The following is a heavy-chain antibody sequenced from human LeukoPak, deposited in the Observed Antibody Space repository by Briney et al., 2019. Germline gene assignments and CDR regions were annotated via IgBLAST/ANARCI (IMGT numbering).Heavy chain of an antibody. CDR2: MNPNSGNT. CDR3: VVGITMVRGVIIDNWFDP. V-gene: IGHV1-8*01. CDR1: GYTFTSYD. Sequence: RASVKVSCKASGYTFTSYDINWVRQATGQGLEWMGWMNPNSGNTGYAQKFQGRVTMTRNTSISTAYMELSSLRSEDTAVYYCVVGITMVRGVIIDNWFDPWGQGTLVTVSS. D-gene: IGHD3-10*01. J-gene: IGHJ5*02.